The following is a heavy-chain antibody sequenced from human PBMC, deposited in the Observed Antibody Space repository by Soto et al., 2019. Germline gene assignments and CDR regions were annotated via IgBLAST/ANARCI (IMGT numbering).Heavy chain of an antibody. CDR3: ATNPGPSEYDFWSGFQYLGSLDY. J-gene: IGHJ4*02. V-gene: IGHV1-24*01. Sequence: ASVKVSCKISGYNITELSMHWVRQAPGRGLEWMGGFHPENGETIYAQKFQGRVTMTEDTSTDTAYMELSSLRSEDTAVYYFATNPGPSEYDFWSGFQYLGSLDYWGQGTLVTVSS. D-gene: IGHD3-3*01. CDR2: FHPENGET. CDR1: GYNITELS.